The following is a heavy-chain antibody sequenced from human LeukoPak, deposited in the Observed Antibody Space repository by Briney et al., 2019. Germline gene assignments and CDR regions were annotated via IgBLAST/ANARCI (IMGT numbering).Heavy chain of an antibody. J-gene: IGHJ4*02. D-gene: IGHD3-22*01. CDR2: ISGSGGST. Sequence: GGSLRLSCAASGFTFSSHAMSWVRQAPGKGLEWVSAISGSGGSTYYADSVKGRFTISRDNSKNTLYLQMNSLRAEDTAVYYCAKFRGYYDSSGVRTDYWGQGTLVTVSS. CDR1: GFTFSSHA. CDR3: AKFRGYYDSSGVRTDY. V-gene: IGHV3-23*01.